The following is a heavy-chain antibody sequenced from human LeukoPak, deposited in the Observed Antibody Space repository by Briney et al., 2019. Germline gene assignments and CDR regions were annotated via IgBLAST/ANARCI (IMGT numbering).Heavy chain of an antibody. Sequence: ASVKVSCKASGYTFTSYAMHWVRQAPGQRLEWMGWINAGNGNTKYSQKFQGRVTITRDTSASTAYMELSSLRSEDTAVYYCARGTYSGSLGWFDPWGQGTLVTVSS. J-gene: IGHJ5*02. CDR3: ARGTYSGSLGWFDP. D-gene: IGHD6-6*01. CDR2: INAGNGNT. CDR1: GYTFTSYA. V-gene: IGHV1-3*01.